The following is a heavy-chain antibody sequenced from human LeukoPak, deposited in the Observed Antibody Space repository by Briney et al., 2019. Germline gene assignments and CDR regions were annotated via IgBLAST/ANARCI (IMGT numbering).Heavy chain of an antibody. V-gene: IGHV2-5*01. CDR2: IYWNGDK. J-gene: IGHJ4*02. CDR1: GMSLSATGVA. Sequence: GSGPTLVNPTETLTLTCSFSGMSLSATGVAVGWIRQPPGKAPEWLALIYWNGDKRYRPSLKSRLTISKDTSKDQVVLAMSNMDPVDTGTYYCAHSHPAIITAVNRYFDYWGQGTLVTVSS. D-gene: IGHD3-10*01. CDR3: AHSHPAIITAVNRYFDY.